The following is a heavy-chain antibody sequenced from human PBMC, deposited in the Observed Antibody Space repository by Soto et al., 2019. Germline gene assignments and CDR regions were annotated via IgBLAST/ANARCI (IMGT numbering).Heavy chain of an antibody. CDR2: IFFNGSP. CDR1: GGFMSSTNYY. J-gene: IGHJ4*02. CDR3: ARQVGDYYFDY. V-gene: IGHV4-39*01. D-gene: IGHD4-17*01. Sequence: SETLSLTCSVPGGFMSSTNYYWAWNRQPPGKGLEWIGSIFFNGSPDHNPSLQSRVTILVDTSKNQFSLKLSSVTAADTAVYFCARQVGDYYFDYWGPGTLVTVSS.